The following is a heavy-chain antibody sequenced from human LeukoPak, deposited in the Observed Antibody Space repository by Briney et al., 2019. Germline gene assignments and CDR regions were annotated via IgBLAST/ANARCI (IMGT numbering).Heavy chain of an antibody. CDR1: GFTFSSYA. J-gene: IGHJ3*02. Sequence: GSLRLSCAASGFTFSSYAMSWVRQAPGKGLEWVSAISGSGGSTYYADSVKGRFTISRDNSKNTLYLQMNSLRAEDTAVYYCAKDNGYYYDSSGYYPAMDDAFDIWGQGTMVTVSS. CDR3: AKDNGYYYDSSGYYPAMDDAFDI. V-gene: IGHV3-23*01. D-gene: IGHD3-22*01. CDR2: ISGSGGST.